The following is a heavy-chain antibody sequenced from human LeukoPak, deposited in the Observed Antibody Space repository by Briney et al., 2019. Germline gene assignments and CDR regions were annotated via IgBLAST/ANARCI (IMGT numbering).Heavy chain of an antibody. CDR2: IGASGGST. J-gene: IGHJ4*02. Sequence: GGSLRLSCAASGFTFRSYAVSWVRQAPGKGLEWVSAIGASGGSTYYADSVKGRFTISRDNSKNTLYLQMDSLRAEDTAVYFCTRDISSSRFDFWGQGTQVIVSS. CDR3: TRDISSSRFDF. CDR1: GFTFRSYA. D-gene: IGHD6-6*01. V-gene: IGHV3-23*01.